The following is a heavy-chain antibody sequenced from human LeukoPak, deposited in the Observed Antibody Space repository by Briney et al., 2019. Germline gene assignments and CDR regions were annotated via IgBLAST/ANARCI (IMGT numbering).Heavy chain of an antibody. CDR2: IYYSGST. J-gene: IGHJ4*02. CDR1: GGSISSSSYY. CDR3: ARKDSMDDFDY. Sequence: PSETLSLTCTVSGGSISSSSYYWGWIRQPPGKGLEWIRSIYYSGSTYYNPSLKSRVTISVDTSKNQFSLKLSSVTAADTAVYYCARKDSMDDFDYWGQGTLVTVSS. V-gene: IGHV4-39*01. D-gene: IGHD4-11*01.